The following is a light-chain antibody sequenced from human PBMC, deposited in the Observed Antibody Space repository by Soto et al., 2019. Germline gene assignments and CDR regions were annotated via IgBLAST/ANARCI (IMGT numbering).Light chain of an antibody. CDR2: DVS. CDR3: QQYSSFSWT. V-gene: IGKV1-5*01. Sequence: DIQMTQSPSTLSASVGDRVTITCRASQSIGTLVAWYQQKPVEAPKFLIYDVSTLDSGVPSRFSGSGSGTEFTLTISGLQPDDFATYYCQQYSSFSWTFGQGTKVDIK. CDR1: QSIGTL. J-gene: IGKJ1*01.